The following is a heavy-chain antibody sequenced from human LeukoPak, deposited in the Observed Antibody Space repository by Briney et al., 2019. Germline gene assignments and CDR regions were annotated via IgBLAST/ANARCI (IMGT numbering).Heavy chain of an antibody. Sequence: GGSLRLSCAASGFSFSSYSMNWVRQAPGKGLEWVSYISSSSSTIYYADSVKGRFTISRDNAENSLYLQMNSLRAEDTAVYYCATKGYYYDSSGYTDYWGQGTLVTVSS. CDR2: ISSSSSTI. V-gene: IGHV3-48*04. D-gene: IGHD3-22*01. CDR3: ATKGYYYDSSGYTDY. CDR1: GFSFSSYS. J-gene: IGHJ4*02.